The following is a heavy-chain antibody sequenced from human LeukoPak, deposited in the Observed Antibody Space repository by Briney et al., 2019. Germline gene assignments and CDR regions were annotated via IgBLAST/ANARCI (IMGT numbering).Heavy chain of an antibody. V-gene: IGHV3-30*04. J-gene: IGHJ4*02. CDR1: GFTFNDYA. Sequence: LSGGSLRLSCSASGFTFNDYAIHWVRQAPGKGLEWVTVTSSDGTNTYYADSVRGRFTISRDNYRDTLYLQMNSLRADDTAVYYCARSRSVDYWGQGTLVTVSS. CDR2: TSSDGTNT. CDR3: ARSRSVDY.